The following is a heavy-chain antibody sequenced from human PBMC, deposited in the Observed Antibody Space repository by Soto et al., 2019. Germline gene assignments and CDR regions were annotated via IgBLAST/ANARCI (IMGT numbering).Heavy chain of an antibody. CDR1: GGSISSSSSY. Sequence: QLQLQESGPGLVKPSETLSLTCTVSGGSISSSSSYWGGIRQPPGKGLEWIGYIYYSGSTKYNPSLTSYVTIFVDTSKNQFSLKLTSVTAADTAVYYCARQPRRVDTVTSVINWFDPWGQGALVTVSS. CDR2: IYYSGST. CDR3: ARQPRRVDTVTSVINWFDP. V-gene: IGHV4-39*01. D-gene: IGHD4-17*01. J-gene: IGHJ5*02.